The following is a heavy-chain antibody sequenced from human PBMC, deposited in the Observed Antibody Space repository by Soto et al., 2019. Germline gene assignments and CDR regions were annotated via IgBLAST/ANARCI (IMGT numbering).Heavy chain of an antibody. CDR2: ISSASHTI. CDR1: GFTFSNYY. V-gene: IGHV3-48*02. D-gene: IGHD3-10*01. Sequence: EVQLVESGGGLVQPGGSPRLSCAASGFTFSNYYMNWVRQAPGKGLEWVSYISSASHTIYYADSVRGRFTISRDNAKNSLFLQMNSLRDEDTAMYYCARDSHFGYGMDVWGQGTTVTVSS. J-gene: IGHJ6*02. CDR3: ARDSHFGYGMDV.